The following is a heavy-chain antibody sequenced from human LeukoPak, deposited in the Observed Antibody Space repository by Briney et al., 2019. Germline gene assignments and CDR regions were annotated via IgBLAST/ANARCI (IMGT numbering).Heavy chain of an antibody. J-gene: IGHJ4*02. Sequence: SDALSLTCAVSGYSIGSGYCRGWIRPPPGNGLGWIGSIYHSGSTYYNPSLKSRVTISVDTSKNQFSLKLSSVTAADTAVYYCASTGTTALFDYWGQGTLVTVSS. CDR2: IYHSGST. CDR3: ASTGTTALFDY. CDR1: GYSIGSGYC. D-gene: IGHD1-7*01. V-gene: IGHV4-38-2*01.